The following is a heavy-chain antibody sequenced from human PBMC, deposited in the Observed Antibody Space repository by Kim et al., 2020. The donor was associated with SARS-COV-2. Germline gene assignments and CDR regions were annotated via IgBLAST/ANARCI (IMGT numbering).Heavy chain of an antibody. J-gene: IGHJ4*02. CDR1: GFTFGDYA. D-gene: IGHD1-26*01. CDR3: AKARSDFLAGSYGAGFEY. CDR2: ISWNSGSI. V-gene: IGHV3-9*01. Sequence: GGSLRLSCAASGFTFGDYAMHWVRQAPGKGLEWVSGISWNSGSIGYADSVKGRFTISRDNAKNSLYLQMNSLRAEDTALYYCAKARSDFLAGSYGAGFEYWGQGTLVTVSS.